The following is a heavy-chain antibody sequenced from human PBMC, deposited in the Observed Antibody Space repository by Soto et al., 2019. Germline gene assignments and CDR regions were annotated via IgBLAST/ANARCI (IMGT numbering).Heavy chain of an antibody. Sequence: SVKVSCKASGGTFSSYTISWVRQAPGQGLEWMGRIIPILGIANYAQKFQGRVTITVDTSTNTAYMELSSLRSEDTAVYYCARDGSNFGVFDIWGQGTVVTVSS. CDR1: GGTFSSYT. CDR2: IIPILGIA. D-gene: IGHD2-21*01. J-gene: IGHJ3*02. CDR3: ARDGSNFGVFDI. V-gene: IGHV1-69*04.